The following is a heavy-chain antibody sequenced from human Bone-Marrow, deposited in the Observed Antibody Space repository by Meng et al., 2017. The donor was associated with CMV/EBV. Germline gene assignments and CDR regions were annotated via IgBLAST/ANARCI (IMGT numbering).Heavy chain of an antibody. CDR2: INPNSGGT. V-gene: IGHV1-2*02. CDR3: AREDHYGSGNFYNWFDP. D-gene: IGHD3-10*01. J-gene: IGHJ5*02. CDR1: GYTFTGYY. Sequence: ASVKVSCKASGYTFTGYYMHWVRRAPGQGLEWMGWINPNSGGTTYGQKFQGRVAMTRDTSISTAYLELSRLRSDDTAVYFCAREDHYGSGNFYNWFDPWGQGTLVTVSS.